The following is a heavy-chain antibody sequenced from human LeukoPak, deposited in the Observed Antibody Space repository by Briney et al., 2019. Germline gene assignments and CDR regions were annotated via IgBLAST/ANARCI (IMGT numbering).Heavy chain of an antibody. CDR3: AREGDLYCSSTSCYTKRYFDL. Sequence: TSETLSLTCTVSGGSISSYYWSWIWQPPGKGLEWIGYIYYSGSTNYNPSLKSRVTISVDTSKNQFSLKLSSVTAADTAVYYCAREGDLYCSSTSCYTKRYFDLWGRGTLVTVSS. D-gene: IGHD2-2*02. CDR2: IYYSGST. CDR1: GGSISSYY. V-gene: IGHV4-59*01. J-gene: IGHJ2*01.